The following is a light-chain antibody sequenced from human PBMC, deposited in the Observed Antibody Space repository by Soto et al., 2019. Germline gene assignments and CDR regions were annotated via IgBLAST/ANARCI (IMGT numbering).Light chain of an antibody. Sequence: QSVLTQPRSVSGSPGQSVAISCTGTSSDVGGYNYVSWYQQHPGKAPKLMIYDVNKRPSGVPDRFSGSKSGNTASLTISGLQAEDEAVYCCSSFASDPYDFGTWTKVTV. CDR3: SSFASDPYD. V-gene: IGLV2-11*01. CDR1: SSDVGGYNY. J-gene: IGLJ1*01. CDR2: DVN.